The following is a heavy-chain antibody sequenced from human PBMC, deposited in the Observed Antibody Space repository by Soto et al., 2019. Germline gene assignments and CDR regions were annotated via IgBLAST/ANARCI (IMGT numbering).Heavy chain of an antibody. J-gene: IGHJ2*01. CDR3: AKSLYLSSYYSGSGSPTNWHFDL. CDR1: GFTFSSYA. D-gene: IGHD3-10*01. Sequence: EVQLVESGGGLVQPGGSLRLSCAASGFTFSSYAMRWVRQAPGKGLEWVSAISGSGGSTCYADSVKGRFTTSRDKSKNTLYMQITNNRAEDTVVYYCAKSLYLSSYYSGSGSPTNWHFDLWGRGTLVTVSS. CDR2: ISGSGGST. V-gene: IGHV3-23*04.